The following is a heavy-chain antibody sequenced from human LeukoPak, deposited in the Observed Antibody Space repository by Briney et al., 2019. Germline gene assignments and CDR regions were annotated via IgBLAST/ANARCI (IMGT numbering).Heavy chain of an antibody. Sequence: SETLSLTCTVSGGSISSYYWSWIRQPPGKGLEWIGYIYYSGSTNYNPSLKSRVTISVDTSKNQFSLKLSSVTAADTAVYYCARDLVGASNWFDPWSQGTLVTVSS. D-gene: IGHD1-26*01. CDR1: GGSISSYY. V-gene: IGHV4-59*01. CDR3: ARDLVGASNWFDP. CDR2: IYYSGST. J-gene: IGHJ5*02.